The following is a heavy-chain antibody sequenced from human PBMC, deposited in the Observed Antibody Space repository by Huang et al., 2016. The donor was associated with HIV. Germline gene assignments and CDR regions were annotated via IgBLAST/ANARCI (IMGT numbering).Heavy chain of an antibody. CDR3: ARDPKYHRIGYYRQRRGIDI. J-gene: IGHJ3*02. Sequence: QIQLMQSGPELKQPGASVKVSCKASGYTFTSYGITWVRQDPGQGPEWMGRISASSGDTEYAQKFQGRVTLTTDTSTNIAYMELRSLRSDDTAKYYCARDPKYHRIGYYRQRRGIDIWGQGTMVIVSS. D-gene: IGHD3-22*01. CDR2: ISASSGDT. CDR1: GYTFTSYG. V-gene: IGHV1-18*01.